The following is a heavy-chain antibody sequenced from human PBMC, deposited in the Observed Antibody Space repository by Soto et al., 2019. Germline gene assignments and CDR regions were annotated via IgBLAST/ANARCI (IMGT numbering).Heavy chain of an antibody. Sequence: PGGSLRLSCAASGFTFSSYSMNWVRQAPGKGLEWVSYISSSTSTIYYADSVKGRFTISRDNAKNSLYLQMNSLRAEDTAVYYCATGIAAAGTDYWGQGTPVTV. J-gene: IGHJ4*02. D-gene: IGHD6-13*01. CDR3: ATGIAAAGTDY. CDR1: GFTFSSYS. CDR2: ISSSTSTI. V-gene: IGHV3-48*01.